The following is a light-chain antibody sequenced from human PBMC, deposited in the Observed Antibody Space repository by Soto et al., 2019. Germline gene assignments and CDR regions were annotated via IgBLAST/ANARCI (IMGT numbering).Light chain of an antibody. Sequence: EIAMTQSPATLSLSPGDRATLSCRASQSVRSHLAWFQQKPGQPPRLLIFGESTRATGVPARFSGSGSGTEFTLTISSLQSEDVGVYYCQQYDNWPPKTFGGGTKVDIK. V-gene: IGKV3-15*01. CDR3: QQYDNWPPKT. J-gene: IGKJ4*01. CDR2: GES. CDR1: QSVRSH.